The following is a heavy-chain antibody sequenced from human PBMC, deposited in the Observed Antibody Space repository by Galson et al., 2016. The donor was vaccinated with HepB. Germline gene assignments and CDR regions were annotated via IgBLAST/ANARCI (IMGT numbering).Heavy chain of an antibody. Sequence: SLRLSCAASGFTFTNNGMHWVRQAPGKGLESVAVISYDGSNKYYADSVKGRFTISRDNSKNTLYLQMNSLRIEDTAVYYCVRGRIQGDYWGQGTLVTVSS. CDR3: VRGRIQGDY. CDR2: ISYDGSNK. D-gene: IGHD5-18*01. CDR1: GFTFTNNG. J-gene: IGHJ4*02. V-gene: IGHV3-30*03.